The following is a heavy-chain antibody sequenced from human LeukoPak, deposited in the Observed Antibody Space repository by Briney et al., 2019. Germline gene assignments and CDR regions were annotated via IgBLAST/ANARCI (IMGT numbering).Heavy chain of an antibody. CDR3: ARDRGFRSWFDP. CDR2: IYYSGNT. V-gene: IGHV4-38-2*02. D-gene: IGHD3-10*01. J-gene: IGHJ5*02. CDR1: GYSISSGYY. Sequence: PSETLSLTCTASGYSISSGYYWGWIRQPPGKGLEWIGGIYYSGNTYYNPSLKSRVTISVDTSKNQFSLKLTSVTAADTAVCYCARDRGFRSWFDPWGQGTLVTVSS.